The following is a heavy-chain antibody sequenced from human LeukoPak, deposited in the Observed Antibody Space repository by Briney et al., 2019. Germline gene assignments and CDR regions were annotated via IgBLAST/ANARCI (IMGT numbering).Heavy chain of an antibody. D-gene: IGHD6-19*01. V-gene: IGHV3-30*03. Sequence: GGSLRLSCAASGFIFSNHDMHWVRQAPGKGLEWVAAISNDGRKKSHADSVKGRFTISRDNTKDTLYVQMNSLRAEDTAVYYCVAIAPNSSGDYWGQGTLVTVSS. CDR3: VAIAPNSSGDY. CDR2: ISNDGRKK. J-gene: IGHJ4*02. CDR1: GFIFSNHD.